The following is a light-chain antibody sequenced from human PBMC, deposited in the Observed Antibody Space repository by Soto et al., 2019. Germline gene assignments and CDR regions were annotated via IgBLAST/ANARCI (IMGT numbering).Light chain of an antibody. V-gene: IGLV2-23*03. CDR3: CSYAGSSTFV. Sequence: QSVLTQPPSASGSPGQSVAISCTGTSSDVGGYNYVSWYQQQPGKAPKLMIYEGSKRPSGVSNRFSGSKSGNTASLTISGLQAEDEADYYCCSYAGSSTFVFXTGTKVTVL. J-gene: IGLJ1*01. CDR1: SSDVGGYNY. CDR2: EGS.